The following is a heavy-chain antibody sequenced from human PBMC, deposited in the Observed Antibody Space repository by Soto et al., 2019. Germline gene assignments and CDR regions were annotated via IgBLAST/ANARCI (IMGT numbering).Heavy chain of an antibody. CDR1: GFTFSSYS. D-gene: IGHD3-3*01. J-gene: IGHJ4*02. V-gene: IGHV3-21*01. Sequence: EVQLVESGGGLVQPGGSLRLSCAASGFTFSSYSMNWVRQAPGKGLEWVSSISSSSSYIYYADSVKGRFTISRDNAKNSLYLQMNSLRAEDTAVYYCARDGLRFLEWLFRLNYFDYWGQGTLVTVSS. CDR2: ISSSSSYI. CDR3: ARDGLRFLEWLFRLNYFDY.